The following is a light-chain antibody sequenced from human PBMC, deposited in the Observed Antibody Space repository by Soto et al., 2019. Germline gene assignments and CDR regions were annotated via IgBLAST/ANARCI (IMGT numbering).Light chain of an antibody. Sequence: DIQITQSPSTLSGSVGDRVTITCRASQTISSWLAWYQQKPGKPPKLLIYKASTLKSGVPSRFSGSGSGTDFTLTVCSLQPEDFANYYCQHADSFHLITFGQGTRLEIK. CDR2: KAS. CDR3: QHADSFHLIT. V-gene: IGKV1-5*03. CDR1: QTISSW. J-gene: IGKJ5*01.